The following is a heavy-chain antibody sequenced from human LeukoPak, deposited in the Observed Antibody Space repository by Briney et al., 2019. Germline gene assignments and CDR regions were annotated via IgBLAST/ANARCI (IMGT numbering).Heavy chain of an antibody. CDR3: ARAVVPDY. J-gene: IGHJ4*02. CDR1: GGSFSGYY. Sequence: SETLSLTCAVYGGSFSGYYWSWIRQPPGKGLEWIGYIYYSGSTYYNPSLKSRVTISVDTSKNQFSLKLSSVTAADTAVYYCARAVVPDYWGQGTLVTVSS. CDR2: IYYSGST. D-gene: IGHD2-2*01. V-gene: IGHV4-34*01.